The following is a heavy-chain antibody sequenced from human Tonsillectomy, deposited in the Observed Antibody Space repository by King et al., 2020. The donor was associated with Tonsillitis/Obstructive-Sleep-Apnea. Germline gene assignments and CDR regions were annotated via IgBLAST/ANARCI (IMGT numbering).Heavy chain of an antibody. D-gene: IGHD2-2*02. J-gene: IGHJ6*03. CDR2: IKPSGVSP. CDR1: GYTYTSHY. V-gene: IGHV1-46*01. CDR3: ARDWTGGSSTTCYTFYYYMDV. Sequence: VQLVQSGAEVKEPGASVKVSCKASGYTYTSHYIHWVRQAPGQGLGWMGMIKPSGVSPTSAQKFQGRVPMTRDTSTSTVYMGLSSLRSEDTAVYYCARDWTGGSSTTCYTFYYYMDVWGKGTTVTVSS.